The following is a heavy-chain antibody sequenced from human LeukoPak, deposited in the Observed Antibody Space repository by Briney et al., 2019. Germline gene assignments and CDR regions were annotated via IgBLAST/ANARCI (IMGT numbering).Heavy chain of an antibody. Sequence: GGSLRLSCAASGFTFSSYAMSWVRQAPGKGLEWVSAISGSGGSTYYADSVKGRFTISRDNSKNTLYLQMNSLRAEDTAVYYCAKDGSSSWFPVGGYFQHWGQGTLVTVSS. V-gene: IGHV3-23*01. D-gene: IGHD6-13*01. J-gene: IGHJ1*01. CDR3: AKDGSSSWFPVGGYFQH. CDR2: ISGSGGST. CDR1: GFTFSSYA.